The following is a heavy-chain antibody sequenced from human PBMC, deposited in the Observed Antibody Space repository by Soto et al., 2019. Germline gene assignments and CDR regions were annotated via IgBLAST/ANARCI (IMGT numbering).Heavy chain of an antibody. CDR2: IFSAGST. Sequence: GGSLRLSCAASGFTVSNNYITWVRQAPGRGLDWVSIIFSAGSTYYADSVRGRFTISRDNSKNTLYLQMSSLRAEDTAIYYCARGAGGNSWRSPTFDSWGQGT. V-gene: IGHV3-66*01. J-gene: IGHJ4*02. CDR3: ARGAGGNSWRSPTFDS. D-gene: IGHD5-18*01. CDR1: GFTVSNNY.